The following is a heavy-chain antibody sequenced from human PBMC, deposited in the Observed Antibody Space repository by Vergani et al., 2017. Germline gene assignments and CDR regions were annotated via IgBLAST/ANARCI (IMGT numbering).Heavy chain of an antibody. D-gene: IGHD6-13*01. J-gene: IGHJ4*02. CDR3: AKVIAAAGPGSDY. Sequence: QVQLVESGGGVVQPGRSLRLSCAASGFTFSSYGMHWVRQAPGKGLEWVAVLSYEGSNKYYADSVKGRFTISRDNSKNTLYLQVNSLRAEDTAVYYCAKVIAAAGPGSDYWGQGSLVSVSS. CDR2: LSYEGSNK. CDR1: GFTFSSYG. V-gene: IGHV3-30*18.